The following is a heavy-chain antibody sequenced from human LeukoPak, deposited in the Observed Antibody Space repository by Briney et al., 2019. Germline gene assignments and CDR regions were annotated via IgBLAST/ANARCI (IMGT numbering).Heavy chain of an antibody. J-gene: IGHJ4*03. CDR2: INHRGDT. D-gene: IGHD1-7*01. V-gene: IGHV4-34*01. CDR1: GGSFSLCY. CDR3: ARGPTITETGYFDS. Sequence: SETLSLTCAVYGGSFSLCYWRWIRQSPGKGLEWIAEINHRGDTNYNPSVKSRVTISVDTSTTQFSLKVSSLTAAATAVYFCARGPTITETGYFDSWGQGTLVTVSS.